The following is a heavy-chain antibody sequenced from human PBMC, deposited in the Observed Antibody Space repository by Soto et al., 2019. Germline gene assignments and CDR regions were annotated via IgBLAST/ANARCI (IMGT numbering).Heavy chain of an antibody. CDR2: IIPIFTTT. CDR1: GGTFSNHA. J-gene: IGHJ3*02. Sequence: QVQLVQSGAEVKKPGSSVKVSCKASGGTFSNHAINWVRQAPGQGLEWMGRIIPIFTTTDYAQRFQGSVTITADESTSTAYMELSSLKHDDTAVYYCAREVAADGTFREDVFDIWGQGTMVTVSS. CDR3: AREVAADGTFREDVFDI. V-gene: IGHV1-69*12. D-gene: IGHD6-13*01.